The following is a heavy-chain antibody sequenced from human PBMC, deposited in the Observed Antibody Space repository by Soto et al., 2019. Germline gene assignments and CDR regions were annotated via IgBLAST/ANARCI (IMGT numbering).Heavy chain of an antibody. CDR3: ARGWGRFDE. V-gene: IGHV4-39*02. D-gene: IGHD7-27*01. CDR1: RGSISSGTNY. Sequence: SATLSLTCTVSRGSISSGTNYWAWIRQPPGKGLEWIANIYYSGSTFYNPSLKSRVTISLDTSKNQFSLKLSSVTAADTAVYYCARGWGRFDEWGQGTLVTVSS. J-gene: IGHJ4*02. CDR2: IYYSGST.